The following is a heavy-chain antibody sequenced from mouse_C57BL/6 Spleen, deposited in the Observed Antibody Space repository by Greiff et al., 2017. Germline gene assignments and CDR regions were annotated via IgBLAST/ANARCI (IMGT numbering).Heavy chain of an antibody. CDR3: ARDDGYSYYCAMDY. V-gene: IGHV5-6*01. Sequence: EVHLVESGGDLVKPGGSLKLSCAASGFTFSSYGMSWVRQTPDKRLEWVATISSGGSYTYYPDSVKGRFTISRDNAKNTLYLQMSSLKAEDTAMYYCARDDGYSYYCAMDYWGQGTSVTVSS. J-gene: IGHJ4*01. CDR2: ISSGGSYT. D-gene: IGHD2-3*01. CDR1: GFTFSSYG.